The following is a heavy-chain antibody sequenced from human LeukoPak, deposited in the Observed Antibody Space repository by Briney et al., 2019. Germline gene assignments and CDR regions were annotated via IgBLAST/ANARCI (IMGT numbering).Heavy chain of an antibody. J-gene: IGHJ4*02. D-gene: IGHD6-19*01. CDR3: ARSPSGGWYSY. CDR2: IYYGGST. CDR1: GGSISSSDYY. V-gene: IGHV4-39*01. Sequence: ASETLSLTCTVSGGSISSSDYYWGWIRQPPGRGLEWIGSIYYGGSTYYNPSLKSRVTISVDTSMNQFSLKLSFVTTADTAVYYCARSPSGGWYSYWGQGTLVTVSS.